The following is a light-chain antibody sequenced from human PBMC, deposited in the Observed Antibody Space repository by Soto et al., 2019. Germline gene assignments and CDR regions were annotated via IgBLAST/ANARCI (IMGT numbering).Light chain of an antibody. CDR1: QSVSSN. CDR2: GAS. V-gene: IGKV3-15*01. Sequence: EIVMTQSPATLSVSPGERATLSCRASQSVSSNLAWYQQKPGQPPRLLIYGASTRATGIPARFSGSGSGTEFTLTISSLQSEDFAVYYCQQYNNGAVGYTFGQGTKLEIK. CDR3: QQYNNGAVGYT. J-gene: IGKJ2*01.